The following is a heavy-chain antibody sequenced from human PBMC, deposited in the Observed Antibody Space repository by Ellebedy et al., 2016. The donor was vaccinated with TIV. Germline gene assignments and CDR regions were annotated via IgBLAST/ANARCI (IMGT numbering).Heavy chain of an antibody. V-gene: IGHV3-7*01. CDR1: RFSFSSYW. J-gene: IGHJ3*02. Sequence: GGSLRLSCAASRFSFSSYWMSWVRQVPGKGLEWVANITQDGSEKHYVDSVKGRFTISRANAKNSLYLQMNSLRVEDTAVYYCATVGSYGDYLSPTHAFAIWGQGTMVAVSS. CDR3: ATVGSYGDYLSPTHAFAI. CDR2: ITQDGSEK. D-gene: IGHD4-17*01.